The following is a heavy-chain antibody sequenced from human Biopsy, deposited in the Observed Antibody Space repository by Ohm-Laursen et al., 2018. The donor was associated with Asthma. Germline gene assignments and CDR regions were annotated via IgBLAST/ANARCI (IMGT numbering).Heavy chain of an antibody. CDR1: GGSLRGYV. D-gene: IGHD3-3*01. CDR3: ARGPEWNGLDV. J-gene: IGHJ6*02. V-gene: IGHV4-34*01. CDR2: STQGGGT. Sequence: SDTLSFTWVVYGGSLRGYVWTWIRQPPGKGLEWIGESTQGGGTTFNPSLKSRVTISIDSSKSQLSLKVRSVTAADTAVYYCARGPEWNGLDVWGQGTTVTVSS.